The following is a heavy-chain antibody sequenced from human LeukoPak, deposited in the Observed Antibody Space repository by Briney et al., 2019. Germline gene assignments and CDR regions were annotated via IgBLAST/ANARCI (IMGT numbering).Heavy chain of an antibody. CDR1: NYTFTNYG. V-gene: IGHV1-2*02. J-gene: IGHJ5*02. CDR2: INPNSGGT. D-gene: IGHD2/OR15-2a*01. CDR3: ARDVSTTSSWWFDP. Sequence: ASVKVSCKASNYTFTNYGISWVRQAPGQGLEWMGWINPNSGGTNYAQKFQGRVTMTRDTSISTAYMELSSLRYEDTAVYYCARDVSTTSSWWFDPWGQGTLVIVSS.